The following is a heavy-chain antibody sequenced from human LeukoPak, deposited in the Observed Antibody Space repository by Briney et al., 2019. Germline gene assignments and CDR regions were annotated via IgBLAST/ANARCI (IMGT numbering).Heavy chain of an antibody. CDR2: ISSDGSYK. D-gene: IGHD5-18*01. CDR3: ARQYISGQWYFDY. J-gene: IGHJ4*02. CDR1: GFTFSSYG. Sequence: PGGSLRLSCAASGFTFSSYGMHWVRQAPGKGLEWVAVISSDGSYKYYADSVKGRFTISRDNSKNTLYLQMNSLIPEDTAVYYRARQYISGQWYFDYWGQGTLVTVSS. V-gene: IGHV3-30*19.